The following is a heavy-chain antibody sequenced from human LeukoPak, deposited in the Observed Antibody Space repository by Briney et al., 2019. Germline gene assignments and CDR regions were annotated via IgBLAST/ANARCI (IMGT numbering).Heavy chain of an antibody. J-gene: IGHJ5*02. V-gene: IGHV4-34*01. CDR2: INHSGST. Sequence: TSGTLSLTCAVYGGSFSGYYWSWIRQPPGKGLEWIGEINHSGSTNYNPSLKSRVTISVDTSKNQFSLKLSSVTAADTAVYYCARHVLLWFGELFFQYNWFDPWGQGTLVTVSS. CDR1: GGSFSGYY. D-gene: IGHD3-10*01. CDR3: ARHVLLWFGELFFQYNWFDP.